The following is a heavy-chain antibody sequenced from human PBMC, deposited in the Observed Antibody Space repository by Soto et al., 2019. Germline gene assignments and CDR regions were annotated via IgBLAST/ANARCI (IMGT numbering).Heavy chain of an antibody. CDR1: GFTFSSYW. CDR2: IKEDGSEK. CDR3: AREGMDQNYYYYGMDV. Sequence: PGGSLRLSCAASGFTFSSYWMSWVRRAPGKGLEWVANIKEDGSEKYYVDSVKGRFTISRDNAKNSLYLQMNSLRAEDTAVYYCAREGMDQNYYYYGMDVWGQGTTVTAP. J-gene: IGHJ6*02. D-gene: IGHD6-13*01. V-gene: IGHV3-7*04.